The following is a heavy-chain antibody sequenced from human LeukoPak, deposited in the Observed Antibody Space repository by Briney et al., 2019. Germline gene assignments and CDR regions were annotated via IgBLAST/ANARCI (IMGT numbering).Heavy chain of an antibody. V-gene: IGHV3-48*04. CDR2: ITTSGTI. CDR1: GITFSSYN. CDR3: ARDYCSGGSCYQILT. Sequence: GGSLRLSCAASGITFSSYNMNWVRQAPGKGLEWVSYITTSGTIYYADSVKGRFTISRDNAKNSLYLQMNSLRAEDTAMYYCARDYCSGGSCYQILTWGQGTLVTVSS. J-gene: IGHJ5*02. D-gene: IGHD2-15*01.